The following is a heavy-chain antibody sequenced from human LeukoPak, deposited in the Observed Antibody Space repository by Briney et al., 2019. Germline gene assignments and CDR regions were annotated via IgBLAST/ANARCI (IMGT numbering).Heavy chain of an antibody. CDR2: INHNAEMI. J-gene: IGHJ4*02. CDR1: GFTFSSYA. D-gene: IGHD6-19*01. Sequence: PGGSLRLSCAASGFTFSSYAMSWVRQAPGKGLEWIAYINHNAEMIFYPDFVKGRFTISRDNAKSSLYLQMNALRYEDTAIYYCARGVFQWPARIDYWGQGTLVTVSS. CDR3: ARGVFQWPARIDY. V-gene: IGHV3-48*02.